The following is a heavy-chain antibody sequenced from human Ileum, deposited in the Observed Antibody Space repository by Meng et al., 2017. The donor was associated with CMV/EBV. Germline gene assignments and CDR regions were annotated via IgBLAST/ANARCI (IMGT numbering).Heavy chain of an antibody. CDR1: GDSVSSNSAA. V-gene: IGHV6-1*01. CDR2: TYYRSKWYN. D-gene: IGHD3-22*01. J-gene: IGHJ3*02. CDR3: AREGYYYEGRAFDI. Sequence: SCAISGDSVSSNSAAWNWIRQSPSRGLEWLGRTYYRSKWYNDYAVSVKSRITINPDTSKNQFSLQLNSVTPEDTAVYYCAREGYYYEGRAFDIWGQGTMVTVSS.